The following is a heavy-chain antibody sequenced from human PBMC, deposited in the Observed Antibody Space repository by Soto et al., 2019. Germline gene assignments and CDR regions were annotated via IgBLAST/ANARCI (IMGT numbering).Heavy chain of an antibody. V-gene: IGHV4-4*02. CDR3: ARAVAGLDFDY. D-gene: IGHD6-19*01. CDR1: NGSISSSNW. J-gene: IGHJ4*02. Sequence: HVQLQESGPGLVKPSGTLSLTCAVSNGSISSSNWWNWVRQPPGMELEWIGEIYHTGSTNYNPSLKRRVTISADKSKNQFSLRLNSVTAADTAVYYCARAVAGLDFDYWGQGTLVTVSS. CDR2: IYHTGST.